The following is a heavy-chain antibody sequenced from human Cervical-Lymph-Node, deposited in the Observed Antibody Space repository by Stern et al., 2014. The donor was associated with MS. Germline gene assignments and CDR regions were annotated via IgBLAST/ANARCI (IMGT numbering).Heavy chain of an antibody. CDR1: GGTFSSSE. J-gene: IGHJ4*02. Sequence: QVQLVQSGAEVQKPGSSVKVSCRASGGTFSSSEISWVRQAPGQGLEWMGGIIPIIGTANYAQKYQGRVTITADESTSTAYMELSSLRSEDTAIYYCALGGFGHYFEYWGQGTLVTVSS. CDR3: ALGGFGHYFEY. D-gene: IGHD3-10*01. V-gene: IGHV1-69*01. CDR2: IIPIIGTA.